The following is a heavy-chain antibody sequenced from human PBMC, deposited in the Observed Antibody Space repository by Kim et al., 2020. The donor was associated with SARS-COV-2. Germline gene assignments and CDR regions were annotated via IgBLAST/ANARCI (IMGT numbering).Heavy chain of an antibody. V-gene: IGHV3-23*05. Sequence: STYYADSVRGRFTVSRDSSKNTLYLQRNSLSADDTAIYYCVKAAILDYWGQRMLVTVSS. CDR2: ST. J-gene: IGHJ4*02. CDR3: VKAAILDY. D-gene: IGHD2-15*01.